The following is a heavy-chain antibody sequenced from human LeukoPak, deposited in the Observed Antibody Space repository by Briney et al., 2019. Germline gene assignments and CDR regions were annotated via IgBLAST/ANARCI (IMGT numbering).Heavy chain of an antibody. CDR2: IYYSGGT. Sequence: SETLSHTCTVSGGSMSSYSWSWIRQPPGEGLEWIWFIYYSGGTNYNPSLKSRVTISVDTSKNQFSLKLSSVTAADTAVYYCARLGFSNSGSYLAPSDYWGQGTLVTVSS. CDR3: ARLGFSNSGSYLAPSDY. D-gene: IGHD1-26*01. CDR1: GGSMSSYS. J-gene: IGHJ4*02. V-gene: IGHV4-59*08.